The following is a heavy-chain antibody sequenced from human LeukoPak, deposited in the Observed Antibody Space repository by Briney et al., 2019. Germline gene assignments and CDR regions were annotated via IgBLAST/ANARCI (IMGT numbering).Heavy chain of an antibody. Sequence: SETLSLTCTVSGGSISSYYWSWIRQPPGKGLEWIGYIYYSGSTNYNPSLKSRVTISVDTSKNQFSLKLSSVTAADTAVYYCTRGSGSFFDSWGQGTLVTVSS. J-gene: IGHJ5*01. CDR1: GGSISSYY. CDR3: TRGSGSFFDS. D-gene: IGHD1-26*01. V-gene: IGHV4-59*12. CDR2: IYYSGST.